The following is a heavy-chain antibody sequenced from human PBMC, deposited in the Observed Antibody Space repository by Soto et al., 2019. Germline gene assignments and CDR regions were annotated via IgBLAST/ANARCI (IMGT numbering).Heavy chain of an antibody. D-gene: IGHD1-1*01. CDR2: ISYDGSSK. CDR1: GFTFSSHG. Sequence: QVQLVESGGGVDQPGRSLRLSCAASGFTFSSHGMHWVRQAPGKGLEWVAIISYDGSSKSYADSVKGRFTISRDYTKKMLHLQTERLGAEHTAVYYCSASTGTAYWGQGSLVIVSS. J-gene: IGHJ4*02. V-gene: IGHV3-30*03. CDR3: SASTGTAY.